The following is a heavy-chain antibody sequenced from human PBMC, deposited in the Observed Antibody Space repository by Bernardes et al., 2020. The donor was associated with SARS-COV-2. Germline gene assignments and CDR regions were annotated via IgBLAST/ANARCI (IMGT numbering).Heavy chain of an antibody. CDR1: GFTFSSYW. D-gene: IGHD4-17*01. J-gene: IGHJ4*02. CDR3: AKGGNDYGDWDN. Sequence: GGPLRLSCAVSGFTFSSYWMHWVRKVPGKGLMWVSRVSGDGTTTSYADSVKGRFTISRDNTKNTLYLQVSSLSAEDTAVYYCAKGGNDYGDWDNWGQGTLVTVAS. V-gene: IGHV3-74*01. CDR2: VSGDGTTT.